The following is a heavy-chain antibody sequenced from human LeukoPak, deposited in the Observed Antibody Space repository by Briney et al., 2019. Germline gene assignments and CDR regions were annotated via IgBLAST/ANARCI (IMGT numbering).Heavy chain of an antibody. V-gene: IGHV3-23*01. CDR3: AKAEQQWLLPFDY. CDR2: ISYTGFST. Sequence: PGGSLRLSCAASGFTFSNYAMSWVRQAPGKGLEWVSAISYTGFSTYYADSMKGRFTISRDNSKNTLYLQMNSLRVEDTAVYYCAKAEQQWLLPFDYWGQGTLVTVSS. D-gene: IGHD6-19*01. J-gene: IGHJ4*02. CDR1: GFTFSNYA.